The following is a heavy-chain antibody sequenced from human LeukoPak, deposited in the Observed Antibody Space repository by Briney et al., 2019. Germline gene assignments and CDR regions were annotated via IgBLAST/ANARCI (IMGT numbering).Heavy chain of an antibody. CDR1: GGSFSGYY. V-gene: IGHV4-34*01. CDR3: AGGTGYYYGSGSYYNFEY. J-gene: IGHJ4*02. D-gene: IGHD3-10*01. CDR2: INHSGST. Sequence: PSETLSLTCAVYGGSFSGYYWSWIRQPPGKGLEWIGEINHSGSTNYNPSLKSRVTISVDTSKNQFSLKLSSVTAADTAVYYCAGGTGYYYGSGSYYNFEYWGQGTLVTASS.